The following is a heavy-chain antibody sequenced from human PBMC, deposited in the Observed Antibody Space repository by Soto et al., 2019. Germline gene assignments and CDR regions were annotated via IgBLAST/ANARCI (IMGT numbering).Heavy chain of an antibody. V-gene: IGHV3-30-3*01. Sequence: QVQLVESGGGVVQPGRSLRLSCAASGFTFSSYAMHWVRQAPGKGLEWVAVISYDGSNKYYADSVKGRFTISRDNSKNPLYLQTSSLRAEDTAVYYRARGSGSGGSPAPHGGDNGGDAFDIWVKGTMVTVSS. CDR1: GFTFSSYA. CDR3: ARGSGSGGSPAPHGGDNGGDAFDI. D-gene: IGHD2-15*01. J-gene: IGHJ3*02. CDR2: ISYDGSNK.